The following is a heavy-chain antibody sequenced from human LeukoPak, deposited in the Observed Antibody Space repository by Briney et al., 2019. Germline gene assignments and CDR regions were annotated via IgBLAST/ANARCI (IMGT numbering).Heavy chain of an antibody. CDR1: GGSISSYY. CDR2: IHYSGST. CDR3: ARDRSRGSSWYPDSYYYYGMDV. J-gene: IGHJ6*04. V-gene: IGHV4-59*01. D-gene: IGHD6-13*01. Sequence: PSETLSLTCTVSGGSISSYYWSWIRQPPGKGLEWIGYIHYSGSTNYNPSLKSRVTISVDTSKNQFSLKLSSVTAADTAVYYCARDRSRGSSWYPDSYYYYGMDVWGKGTTVTVSS.